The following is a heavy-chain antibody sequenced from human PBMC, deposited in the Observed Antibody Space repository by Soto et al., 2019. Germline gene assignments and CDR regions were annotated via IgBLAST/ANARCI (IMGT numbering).Heavy chain of an antibody. Sequence: QVQLVQSGAEVKKPGSSVKVSCKASGGTFSSYAISWVRQAPGQGLEWMGGIIPIFGTANYGQKFQGRGTITPDESTSPAYMELSSLRSEDTAVYYCARLMVYAIGAFDIWGQGTMVTVSS. CDR3: ARLMVYAIGAFDI. D-gene: IGHD2-8*01. CDR1: GGTFSSYA. V-gene: IGHV1-69*01. CDR2: IIPIFGTA. J-gene: IGHJ3*02.